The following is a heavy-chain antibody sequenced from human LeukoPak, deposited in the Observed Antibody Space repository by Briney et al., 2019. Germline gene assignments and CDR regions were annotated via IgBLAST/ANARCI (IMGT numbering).Heavy chain of an antibody. CDR1: GGSISSYY. CDR3: ARHAPYTLSSSAIFDY. V-gene: IGHV4-59*08. J-gene: IGHJ4*02. D-gene: IGHD6-6*01. CDR2: IYYSGST. Sequence: SETLSLTCTVSGGSISSYYWSWIRQPPGKGLEWIGYIYYSGSTNYNPSLKSRVTISVDTSKNQSSLKLSSVTAADTAVYYCARHAPYTLSSSAIFDYWGQGTLVTVSS.